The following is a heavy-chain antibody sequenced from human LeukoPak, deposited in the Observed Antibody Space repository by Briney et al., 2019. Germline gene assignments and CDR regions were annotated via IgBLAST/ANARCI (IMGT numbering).Heavy chain of an antibody. CDR1: GXTFSSYW. V-gene: IGHV3-7*05. J-gene: IGHJ6*02. CDR3: ARDPYSSTWSYGMDV. Sequence: QPGRSLRLSCAASGXTFSSYWMSWVRQAPGKGLESVANIKQDGSEEVYVDSLKGRFTISRDNARNSLFLQMNTLRAEDTAVYYCARDPYSSTWSYGMDVWGQGTTVTVSS. CDR2: IKQDGSEE. D-gene: IGHD6-6*01.